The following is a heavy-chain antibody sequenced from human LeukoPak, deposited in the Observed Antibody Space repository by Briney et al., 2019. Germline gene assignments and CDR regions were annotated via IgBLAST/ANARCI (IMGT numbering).Heavy chain of an antibody. V-gene: IGHV3-53*03. Sequence: PGGSLRLSCAASGFXVSSDYISWVRQPPGKGLEWVSVICSGGSTNYADSVKGRFTISRDNSKNTLHLQMNSLRVEDTAVYYCARGQSYYEAFDIWGQGTMVTVSS. J-gene: IGHJ3*02. CDR2: ICSGGST. D-gene: IGHD1-26*01. CDR1: GFXVSSDY. CDR3: ARGQSYYEAFDI.